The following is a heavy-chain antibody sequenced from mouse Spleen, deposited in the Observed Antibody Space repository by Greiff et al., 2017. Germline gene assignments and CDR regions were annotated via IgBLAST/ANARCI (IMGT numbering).Heavy chain of an antibody. D-gene: IGHD2-4*01. J-gene: IGHJ2*01. V-gene: IGHV2-5*01. Sequence: VQLKESGPGLVQPSQSLSITCTVSGFSLTSYGVHWVRQSPGKGLEWLGVIWRGGSTDYNAAFMSRLSITKDNSKSQVFFKMNSLQADDTAIYYCAKNWGYDYYRNYFDYWGQGTTLTVSS. CDR2: IWRGGST. CDR1: GFSLTSYG. CDR3: AKNWGYDYYRNYFDY.